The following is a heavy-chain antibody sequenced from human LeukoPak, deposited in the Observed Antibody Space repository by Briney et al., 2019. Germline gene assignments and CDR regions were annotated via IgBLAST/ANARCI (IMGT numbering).Heavy chain of an antibody. CDR2: ISGSGGST. CDR3: AKGYSSWGPLLKRPLYYYMDV. J-gene: IGHJ6*03. Sequence: PGGSLRLSCAASGFTFSSYAMSWVRQAPGKGLEWGAAISGSGGSTYYADSVKGRFTISRDNSKNTLYLQMNSLRAEDTAVYYCAKGYSSWGPLLKRPLYYYMDVWGKGTTVTVSS. V-gene: IGHV3-23*01. D-gene: IGHD6-13*01. CDR1: GFTFSSYA.